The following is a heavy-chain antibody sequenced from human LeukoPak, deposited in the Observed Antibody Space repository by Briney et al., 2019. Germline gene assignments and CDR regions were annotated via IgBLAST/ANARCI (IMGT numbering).Heavy chain of an antibody. J-gene: IGHJ4*02. D-gene: IGHD3-10*01. Sequence: ASVKVSCKASGYTFTSYGISWVRQAPGQGLEWMGWISAYNGNTNYAQKLQGRVTMTTDTSTSTAYMELSSLRSEDTAVYYCARGNYGSGSYYPFDWGQGTLVTVSS. CDR2: ISAYNGNT. CDR1: GYTFTSYG. CDR3: ARGNYGSGSYYPFD. V-gene: IGHV1-18*01.